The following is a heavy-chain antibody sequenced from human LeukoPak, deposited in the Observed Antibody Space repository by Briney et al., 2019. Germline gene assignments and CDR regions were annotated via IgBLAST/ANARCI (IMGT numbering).Heavy chain of an antibody. D-gene: IGHD3/OR15-3a*01. CDR3: ARRSDWSIGY. J-gene: IGHJ4*02. CDR2: IYYSGST. V-gene: IGHV4-39*01. Sequence: SETLSLTCTVPGGSISSSSYYWGWIRQPPGKGLEWIGSIYYSGSTYYNPSLKSRVTISVDTSKNQFSLKLSSVTAADTAVYYCARRSDWSIGYWGQGTLVTVSS. CDR1: GGSISSSSYY.